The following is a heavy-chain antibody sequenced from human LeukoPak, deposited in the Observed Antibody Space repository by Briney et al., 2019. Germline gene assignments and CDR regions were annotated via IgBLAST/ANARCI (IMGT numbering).Heavy chain of an antibody. CDR3: ARAEQWLVPSASFDY. V-gene: IGHV4-59*01. Sequence: SETLSLTCTVSGGSISSYYWSWIRQPPGKGLEWIGYIYYSGSTNYNPSLKSRVTISVDTSKNQISLKLSPATAADTAVYYCARAEQWLVPSASFDYWGQGTLVTVSS. CDR1: GGSISSYY. CDR2: IYYSGST. J-gene: IGHJ4*02. D-gene: IGHD6-19*01.